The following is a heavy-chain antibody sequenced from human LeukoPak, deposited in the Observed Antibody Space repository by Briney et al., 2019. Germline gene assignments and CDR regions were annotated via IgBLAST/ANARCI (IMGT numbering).Heavy chain of an antibody. J-gene: IGHJ4*02. CDR1: GFTFSSYA. CDR3: VKARMVGSRYYFDY. V-gene: IGHV3-64D*06. CDR2: ISSNGGST. D-gene: IGHD2-8*01. Sequence: GGSLRLSCSASGFTFSSYAMHWVRQAPGKGLEYVSAISSNGGSTYYADSVKGRFTISRDNSKNTLYLQMSSLRAEDTAVYYCVKARMVGSRYYFDYWGQGTLVTVSS.